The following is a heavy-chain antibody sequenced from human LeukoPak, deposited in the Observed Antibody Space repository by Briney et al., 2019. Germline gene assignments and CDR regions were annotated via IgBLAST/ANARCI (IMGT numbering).Heavy chain of an antibody. Sequence: ASVKVSCKTSGYTFTKHPMHWVRQAPGQRLEWMGWINTDNGNTKYSEKFQGRVAITRDISASTAYMELNSLTSEDTALYYCAPLIGAYFDYWGQGTLVTVSS. V-gene: IGHV1-3*04. CDR1: GYTFTKHP. J-gene: IGHJ4*02. CDR3: APLIGAYFDY. CDR2: INTDNGNT. D-gene: IGHD3-10*01.